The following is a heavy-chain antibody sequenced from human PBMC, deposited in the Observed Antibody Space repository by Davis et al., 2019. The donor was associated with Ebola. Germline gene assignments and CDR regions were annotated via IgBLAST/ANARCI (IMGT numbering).Heavy chain of an antibody. V-gene: IGHV1-8*01. Sequence: SVNVPCMASGYTFTSYDINWVRQATGQGLEWLGWVNPNSGNTGYAQKFQGRVSMTRNTSISTAYMELRSLRSEDTAVYYCARGNSGSSDYWGQGTLVTVSS. CDR2: VNPNSGNT. CDR1: GYTFTSYD. J-gene: IGHJ4*02. CDR3: ARGNSGSSDY. D-gene: IGHD1-26*01.